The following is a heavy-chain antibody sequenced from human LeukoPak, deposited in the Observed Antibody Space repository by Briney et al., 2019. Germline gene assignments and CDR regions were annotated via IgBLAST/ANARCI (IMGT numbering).Heavy chain of an antibody. CDR1: GLFVSTSV. CDR2: TWSDGTAK. Sequence: SGGSLRLSCATSGLFVSTSVIHWVRQTPGKGLEWVAGTWSDGTAKYYADSVKGRFTISSDSSKNTVFLQMNSLRAEDTALYYCTKESNAFDIWGQEALVTVSS. J-gene: IGHJ3*02. CDR3: TKESNAFDI. V-gene: IGHV3-33*03.